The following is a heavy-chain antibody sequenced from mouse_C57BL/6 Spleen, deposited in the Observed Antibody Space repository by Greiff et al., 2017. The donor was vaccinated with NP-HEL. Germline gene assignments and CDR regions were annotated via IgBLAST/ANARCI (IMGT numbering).Heavy chain of an antibody. CDR1: GYAFSSYW. CDR2: IYPGDGDT. J-gene: IGHJ2*01. D-gene: IGHD1-1*01. CDR3: ARVEHYYGSYYFDY. Sequence: VKLVESGAELVKPGASVKISCKASGYAFSSYWMNWVKQRPGKGLEWIGQIYPGDGDTNYNGKFKGKATLTADKSSSTAYMQLSSLTSEDSAVYFCARVEHYYGSYYFDYWGQGTTLTVSS. V-gene: IGHV1-80*01.